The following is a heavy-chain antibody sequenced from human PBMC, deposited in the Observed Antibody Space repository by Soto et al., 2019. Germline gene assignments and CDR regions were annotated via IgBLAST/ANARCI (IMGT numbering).Heavy chain of an antibody. CDR2: ISWNSGSI. CDR3: AKGGMLLSYYYMDV. V-gene: IGHV3-9*01. Sequence: GGSLRLSCAASGFTFSSYGMHWVRQAPGKGLEWVSGISWNSGSIGYADSVKGRFTISRDNAKNSLYLQMNSLRAEDTALYYCAKGGMLLSYYYMDVWGKGTTVTVSS. D-gene: IGHD2-21*01. J-gene: IGHJ6*03. CDR1: GFTFSSYG.